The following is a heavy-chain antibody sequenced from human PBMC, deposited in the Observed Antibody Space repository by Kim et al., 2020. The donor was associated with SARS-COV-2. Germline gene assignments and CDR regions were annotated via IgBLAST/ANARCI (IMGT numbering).Heavy chain of an antibody. D-gene: IGHD6-13*01. Sequence: GGSLRLSCAASGFTFSSYAMSWVRQAPGKGLEWVSTISGSGGSTYYADSVKGRFTISRDNSQNTLYLQLNILTVADTAEDYCGKHRGSSSWYWFDPWGQGTLVTVSS. CDR1: GFTFSSYA. J-gene: IGHJ5*02. CDR3: GKHRGSSSWYWFDP. CDR2: ISGSGGST. V-gene: IGHV3-23*01.